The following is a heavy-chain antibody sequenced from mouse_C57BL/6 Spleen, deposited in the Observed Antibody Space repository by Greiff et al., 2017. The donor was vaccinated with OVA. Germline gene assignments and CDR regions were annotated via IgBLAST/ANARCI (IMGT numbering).Heavy chain of an antibody. Sequence: VQLQQPGAELVMPGASVKLSCKASGYTFPSSWMHWVKQRPGQGLEWIGEIDPSDSYTNYNQKFKGKSTLTVDKASSPAYMQLSSLTSEDSAVYYCARSREGGAMDYWGQGTSVTVSS. J-gene: IGHJ4*01. CDR1: GYTFPSSW. V-gene: IGHV1-69*01. CDR2: IDPSDSYT. CDR3: ARSREGGAMDY.